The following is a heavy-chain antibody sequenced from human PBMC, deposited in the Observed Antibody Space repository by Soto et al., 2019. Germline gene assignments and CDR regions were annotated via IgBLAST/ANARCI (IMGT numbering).Heavy chain of an antibody. D-gene: IGHD7-27*01. J-gene: IGHJ4*02. CDR2: ISGIGSPT. CDR1: GFAFNRYT. V-gene: IGHV3-23*01. CDR3: AKSRGYGLTGIQSPFDY. Sequence: GGSLRLSCAASGFAFNRYTMSWVRQAPGKGLEWVSAISGIGSPTYYADSVKGRFTVSKDNSKNTMYLQVNSLRAEDTAVYFCAKSRGYGLTGIQSPFDYWGQGTLVSVYS.